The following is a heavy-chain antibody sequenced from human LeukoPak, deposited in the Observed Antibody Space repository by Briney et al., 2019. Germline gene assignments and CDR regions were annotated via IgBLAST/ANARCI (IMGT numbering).Heavy chain of an antibody. CDR1: GFTFSSYA. D-gene: IGHD2-2*01. CDR2: ISGSGGST. V-gene: IGHV3-23*01. J-gene: IGHJ6*02. CDR3: AKAPQVVVVPAAIYYYYGMDV. Sequence: PEGSLRLSCAASGFTFSSYAMSWVRQAPGKGLEWVSAISGSGGSTYYADSVKGRFTISRDNSKNTLYLQMNSLRAEDTAVYYCAKAPQVVVVPAAIYYYYGMDVWGQGTTVTVSS.